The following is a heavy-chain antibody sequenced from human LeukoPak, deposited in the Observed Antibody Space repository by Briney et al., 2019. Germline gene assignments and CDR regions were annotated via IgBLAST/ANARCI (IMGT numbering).Heavy chain of an antibody. D-gene: IGHD3-3*01. Sequence: ASVKVSCKASGGTFSSYAISWVRQAPGQGLEWMGGIIPIFGTANYAQKFQGRVTITADKSTSTAYMELSSLRSEDTAVYYCARGPHWRYYYYYMDVWGKGTTVTVSS. CDR2: IIPIFGTA. CDR3: ARGPHWRYYYYYMDV. CDR1: GGTFSSYA. J-gene: IGHJ6*03. V-gene: IGHV1-69*06.